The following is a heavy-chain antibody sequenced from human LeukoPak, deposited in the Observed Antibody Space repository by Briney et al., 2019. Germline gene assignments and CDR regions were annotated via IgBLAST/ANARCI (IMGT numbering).Heavy chain of an antibody. D-gene: IGHD1-26*01. CDR2: IYYSGST. Sequence: SETLSLTCTVSGGSISSNTYYWGWIRQPPGKGLEWIGSIYYSGSTYYNPSLKSRVTISVDTSKNQFSLKLSSVTAADTAVYYCARGGPIVGAQDDAFDIWGQGTMVTVSS. V-gene: IGHV4-39*07. CDR3: ARGGPIVGAQDDAFDI. J-gene: IGHJ3*02. CDR1: GGSISSNTYY.